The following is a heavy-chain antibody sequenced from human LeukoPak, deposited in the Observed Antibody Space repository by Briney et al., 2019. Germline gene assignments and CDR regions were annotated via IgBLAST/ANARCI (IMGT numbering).Heavy chain of an antibody. V-gene: IGHV3-30*02. D-gene: IGHD3-22*01. Sequence: AGGSLRLSCAASGFTFSGYGMDWVRQAPGKGLEWVAVIGYDGSNKYYADSVKGRFTISRDSSKNTLYLQMNSLRAEDTAVYYCATLAYYYDSSGSTFDYWGQGTLVTVSS. CDR1: GFTFSGYG. CDR3: ATLAYYYDSSGSTFDY. J-gene: IGHJ4*02. CDR2: IGYDGSNK.